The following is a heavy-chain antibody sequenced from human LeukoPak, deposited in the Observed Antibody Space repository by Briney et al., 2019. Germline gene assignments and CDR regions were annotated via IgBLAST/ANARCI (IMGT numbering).Heavy chain of an antibody. D-gene: IGHD3-10*01. CDR3: ARATSSQVRPFDI. CDR1: EFTFSSYA. Sequence: GGSLRLSCAASEFTFSSYAMHWVRQAPGKGLEWVSVIYSGGNTYYSESVKGRFTISRDNSNNTLYLQMNSLRVEDTAVYYCARATSSQVRPFDIWGQGTMVTVSS. V-gene: IGHV3-53*01. J-gene: IGHJ3*02. CDR2: IYSGGNT.